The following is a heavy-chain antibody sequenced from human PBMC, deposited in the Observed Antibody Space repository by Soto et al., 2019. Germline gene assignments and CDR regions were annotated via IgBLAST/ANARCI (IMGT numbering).Heavy chain of an antibody. CDR2: IYYSGST. V-gene: IGHV4-39*01. D-gene: IGHD3-10*01. CDR1: GGSISSSSYY. Sequence: QLQLQESGPGLVKPSETLSLTCTVSGGSISSSSYYWGWIRQPPGKGLEWIGSIYYSGSTYYNPSLKSRVTIAVDTSKNQFSLKLSSVTAADTAVYYCATLWFGEGNYWGQGTLVTVSS. J-gene: IGHJ4*02. CDR3: ATLWFGEGNY.